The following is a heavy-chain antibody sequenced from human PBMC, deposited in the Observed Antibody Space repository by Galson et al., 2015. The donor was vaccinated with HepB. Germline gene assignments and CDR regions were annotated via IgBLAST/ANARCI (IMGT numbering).Heavy chain of an antibody. D-gene: IGHD6-13*01. CDR3: ATSSRWNGLLDP. Sequence: SLRLSCAASGFTFSDYYMSWIRQAPGKGLEWVSYISTGSSYTNYADSVKGRFTISRDNAENSLYLQMNSLRAEDTAVYYCATSSRWNGLLDPWGQGTLVTVSS. CDR1: GFTFSDYY. J-gene: IGHJ5*02. V-gene: IGHV3-11*06. CDR2: ISTGSSYT.